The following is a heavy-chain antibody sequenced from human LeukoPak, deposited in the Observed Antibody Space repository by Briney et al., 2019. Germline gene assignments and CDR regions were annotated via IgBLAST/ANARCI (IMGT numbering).Heavy chain of an antibody. CDR3: ARRREHCSSTSCYSVFDY. CDR2: IYYSGST. J-gene: IGHJ4*02. V-gene: IGHV4-59*08. Sequence: SETLSLTCTVSGGSISGYYWSWIRQPPGKGLEWIGYIYYSGSTYYNPSLKSRVTISVDTSKNQFSLKLSSVTAADTAVYYCARRREHCSSTSCYSVFDYWGQGTLVTVSS. CDR1: GGSISGYY. D-gene: IGHD2-2*02.